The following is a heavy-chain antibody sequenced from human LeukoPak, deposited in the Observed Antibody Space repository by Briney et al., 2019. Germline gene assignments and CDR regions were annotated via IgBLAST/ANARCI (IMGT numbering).Heavy chain of an antibody. CDR1: GGSFSGYY. CDR2: INLSGSA. D-gene: IGHD3-9*01. V-gene: IGHV4-34*01. Sequence: ASETLSLTCAVYGGSFSGYYWSWIRQPPGKGLEWVGEINLSGSANYNPSLKSRVTISVDKSKNQFTLKLSSVTAADTAVYYCAREKYTYDILSGYYMGRKEFDYWGQGTLVTVSS. J-gene: IGHJ4*02. CDR3: AREKYTYDILSGYYMGRKEFDY.